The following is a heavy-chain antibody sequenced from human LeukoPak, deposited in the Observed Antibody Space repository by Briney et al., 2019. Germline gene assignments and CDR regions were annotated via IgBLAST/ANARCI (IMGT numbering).Heavy chain of an antibody. Sequence: PSETLSLTCTVSGGSICSYYWSWIRQPPGKGLEWIGYIYYSGSTNYNPSLKSRVTISVDTSKNQFSLKLSSVTAADTAVYYCARAESSGWYGNFDYWGQGTQVTVSS. D-gene: IGHD6-19*01. CDR2: IYYSGST. CDR3: ARAESSGWYGNFDY. J-gene: IGHJ4*02. CDR1: GGSICSYY. V-gene: IGHV4-59*01.